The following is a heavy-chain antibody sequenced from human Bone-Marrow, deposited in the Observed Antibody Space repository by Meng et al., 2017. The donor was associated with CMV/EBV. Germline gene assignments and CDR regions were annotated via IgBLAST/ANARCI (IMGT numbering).Heavy chain of an antibody. Sequence: ASVKVSCKASGYTFTSYGISWVRQAPGQGLEWMGWISAYNGNTNYAQKLQGRVTMTTDTSTSTAYMELRSLRSDDTAVYYCAREGCRSTSCRQHPPQYYYYYYGMDVWGQGTTVTVSS. J-gene: IGHJ6*02. CDR2: ISAYNGNT. D-gene: IGHD2-2*01. CDR3: AREGCRSTSCRQHPPQYYYYYYGMDV. V-gene: IGHV1-18*01. CDR1: GYTFTSYG.